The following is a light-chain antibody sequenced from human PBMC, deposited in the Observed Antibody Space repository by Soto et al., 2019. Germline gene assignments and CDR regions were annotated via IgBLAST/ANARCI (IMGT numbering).Light chain of an antibody. J-gene: IGLJ1*01. V-gene: IGLV1-40*01. CDR3: QSYDSSLSADV. CDR2: GNS. CDR1: SSNIGAGYD. Sequence: QSVLAQPPSVSGATGQKVTISCTGSSSNIGAGYDLHWYQQLPGTAPKLLLYGNSNRPSGVPDRFSGSKSGTSASLAITGLQAEDEADYYCQSYDSSLSADVFGTGTKVTVL.